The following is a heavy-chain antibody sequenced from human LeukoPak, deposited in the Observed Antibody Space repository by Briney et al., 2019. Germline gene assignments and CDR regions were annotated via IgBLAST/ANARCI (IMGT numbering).Heavy chain of an antibody. CDR2: ISGSGGST. CDR1: GFSFSSYW. D-gene: IGHD3-22*01. V-gene: IGHV3-23*01. Sequence: PGGSLRLSCAASGFSFSSYWMNWVRQAPGKGLEWVSAISGSGGSTYYADSVKGRFTISRDNSKNTLYLQMNSLRAEDTAVYYCAKFGFDYYDSSGGPQGFDYWGQGTLVTVSS. J-gene: IGHJ4*02. CDR3: AKFGFDYYDSSGGPQGFDY.